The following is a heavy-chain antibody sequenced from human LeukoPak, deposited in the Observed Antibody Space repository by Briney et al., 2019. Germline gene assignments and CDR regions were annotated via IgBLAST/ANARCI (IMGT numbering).Heavy chain of an antibody. J-gene: IGHJ4*02. CDR2: ISGGSRSI. CDR3: ARDYFYCGGDCFVDY. Sequence: PGGSLRLSCAASGFTFSDYTMSWVRQAPGKGLEWVSSISGGSRSIYYVDSVKGQFTISRDNAKNSLYLQVNSLRAEDTAIYYCARDYFYCGGDCFVDYWGQGTLVTVSS. CDR1: GFTFSDYT. D-gene: IGHD2-21*02. V-gene: IGHV3-21*04.